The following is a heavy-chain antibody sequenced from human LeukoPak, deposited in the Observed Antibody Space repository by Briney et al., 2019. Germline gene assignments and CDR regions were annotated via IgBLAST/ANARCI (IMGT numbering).Heavy chain of an antibody. D-gene: IGHD2-2*01. CDR2: IYHSGGT. V-gene: IGHV4-4*02. CDR1: GGSISSSNW. CDR3: ARGLVGYCSSTSCYSWFDP. Sequence: SGTLSLTCAVPGGSISSSNWWSWVRQPPGKGLEWIGEIYHSGGTNYNPSLKSRVTISVDKSKNQFSLKLSSVTAADTAVYYCARGLVGYCSSTSCYSWFDPWGQGTLVTVSS. J-gene: IGHJ5*02.